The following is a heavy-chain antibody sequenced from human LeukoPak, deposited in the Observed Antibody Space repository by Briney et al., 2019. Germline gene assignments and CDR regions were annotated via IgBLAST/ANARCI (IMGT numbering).Heavy chain of an antibody. CDR3: AREVGTAMVHFDY. J-gene: IGHJ4*02. CDR2: IYHSGST. Sequence: SETLSLTCTVSGYSISSGYYWGWIRQPPGKGLEWIGSIYHSGSTYYNPSLKSRVTISVDTSKNQFSLKLSSVTAADTAVYYCAREVGTAMVHFDYWGQGTLVTVSS. V-gene: IGHV4-38-2*02. CDR1: GYSISSGYY. D-gene: IGHD5-18*01.